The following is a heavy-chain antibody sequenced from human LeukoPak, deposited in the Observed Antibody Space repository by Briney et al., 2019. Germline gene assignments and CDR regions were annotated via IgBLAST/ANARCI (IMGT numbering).Heavy chain of an antibody. CDR3: AREPERAAAGQDWFDP. J-gene: IGHJ5*02. D-gene: IGHD6-13*01. V-gene: IGHV4-34*01. Sequence: SEALSLTCAVYGGSFSGYYWSWIRQPPGKGLEWIGEINHSGSTNYNPSLKSRVTISVDTSKNQFSLKLSSVTAADTAVYYCAREPERAAAGQDWFDPWGQGTLVTVSS. CDR1: GGSFSGYY. CDR2: INHSGST.